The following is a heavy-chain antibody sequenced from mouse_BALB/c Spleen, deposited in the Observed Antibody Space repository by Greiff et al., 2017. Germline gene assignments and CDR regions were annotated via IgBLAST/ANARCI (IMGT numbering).Heavy chain of an antibody. J-gene: IGHJ1*01. CDR2: INPYNDGT. CDR3: ARAPYYGSSYWYFDV. Sequence: EVKLMESGPELVKPGASVKMSCKASGYTFTSYVMHWVKQKPGQGLEWIGYINPYNDGTKYNEKFKGKATLTSDKSSSTAYMELSSLTSEDSAVYYCARAPYYGSSYWYFDVWGAGTTVTVSS. CDR1: GYTFTSYV. V-gene: IGHV1-14*01. D-gene: IGHD1-1*01.